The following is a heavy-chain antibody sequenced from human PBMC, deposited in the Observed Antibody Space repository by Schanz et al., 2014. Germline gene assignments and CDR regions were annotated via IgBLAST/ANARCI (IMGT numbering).Heavy chain of an antibody. Sequence: QVQLVQSGAEVKKPGASVKVSCKASGYTFTSYGISWVRQAPGQGLEWMGWINTGSGDTKYSQNFRGRVTITRDTSASTAYMELSSLRSEDTAVYYCARDRRFFDRDDLYYFDSWGQGTLVTVSS. CDR3: ARDRRFFDRDDLYYFDS. CDR1: GYTFTSYG. V-gene: IGHV1-18*01. D-gene: IGHD3-3*01. CDR2: INTGSGDT. J-gene: IGHJ4*02.